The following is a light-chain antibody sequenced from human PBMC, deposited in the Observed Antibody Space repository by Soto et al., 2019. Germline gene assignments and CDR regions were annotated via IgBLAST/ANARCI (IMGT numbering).Light chain of an antibody. CDR3: QQYTSWPIT. J-gene: IGKJ5*01. CDR1: QRVGSN. CDR2: GIS. Sequence: ELVLTQSPATLSVSPGERATLSCRASQRVGSNFLAWYQQKPGQAPRLLIYGISARAIGVPDRFSGSGSGTEFPLPISRLQSEDFAVYYCQQYTSWPITFGQGTRLEIK. V-gene: IGKV3-15*01.